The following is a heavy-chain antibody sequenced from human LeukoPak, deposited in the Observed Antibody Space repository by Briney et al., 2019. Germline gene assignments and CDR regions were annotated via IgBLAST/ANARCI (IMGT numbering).Heavy chain of an antibody. Sequence: GGSLSLSCAASGFTFSSYAMSWVRQAPGKGLEWVSAISGSGCSTYYADSVKGRFTISRDNSKNTLYLQMNSLRAEDTAVYYCARDVRRVYFDYWGQGTLVTVSS. V-gene: IGHV3-23*01. D-gene: IGHD1-14*01. J-gene: IGHJ4*02. CDR1: GFTFSSYA. CDR3: ARDVRRVYFDY. CDR2: ISGSGCST.